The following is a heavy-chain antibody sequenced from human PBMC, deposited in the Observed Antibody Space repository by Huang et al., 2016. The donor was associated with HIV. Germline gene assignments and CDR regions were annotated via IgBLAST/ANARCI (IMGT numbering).Heavy chain of an antibody. J-gene: IGHJ4*02. CDR1: GFTFNSFW. CDR3: ARMRGSYNFDY. Sequence: EVQLVESGGGLVQPGGSLRLSCAASGFTFNSFWVSWVRQAPGKGLEWVANIKQDGSEKGYVDSVKGRFTISRDNAKNSLYLQMNSLRAEDTAVYYCARMRGSYNFDYWGQGTLVTVSS. CDR2: IKQDGSEK. V-gene: IGHV3-7*01. D-gene: IGHD1-26*01.